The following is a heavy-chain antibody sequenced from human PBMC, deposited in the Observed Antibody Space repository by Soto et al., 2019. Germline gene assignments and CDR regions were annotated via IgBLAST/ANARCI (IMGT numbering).Heavy chain of an antibody. V-gene: IGHV3-30-3*01. Sequence: QVQLVESGGGVVQPGRSLRLSCAASGFTFSSYAMHWVRQAPGKGLERVAVISYDGSNKYYADSVKGRFTISRDNSKNTLYLQMNSLRAEDTAVYYCARPSLPGIAAAGSYYFDYWGQGTLVTVSS. CDR1: GFTFSSYA. J-gene: IGHJ4*02. CDR2: ISYDGSNK. CDR3: ARPSLPGIAAAGSYYFDY. D-gene: IGHD6-13*01.